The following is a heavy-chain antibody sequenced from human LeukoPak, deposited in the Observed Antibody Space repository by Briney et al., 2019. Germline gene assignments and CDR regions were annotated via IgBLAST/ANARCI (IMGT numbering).Heavy chain of an antibody. V-gene: IGHV1-69*13. CDR3: ARGGSGWYYFDY. J-gene: IGHJ4*02. CDR1: GGTFSSYA. CDR2: IIPIFGTA. D-gene: IGHD6-19*01. Sequence: SVKVSCKASGGTFSSYAISWVRQAPGQGLEWMGGIIPIFGTANYAQKFQGRVAITADESTSTAYMELSSLRSEDTAVYYCARGGSGWYYFDYWGQGTLVTVSS.